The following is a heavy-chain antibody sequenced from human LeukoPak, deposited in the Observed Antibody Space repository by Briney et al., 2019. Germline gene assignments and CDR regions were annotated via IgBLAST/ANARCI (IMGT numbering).Heavy chain of an antibody. CDR1: GYTFTSYG. J-gene: IGHJ4*02. CDR3: ARDPYYYGSGSYYKYPFDY. D-gene: IGHD3-10*01. Sequence: ASVKVSCKASGYTFTSYGISWVRQAPGQGLEWMGWISAYNGNTNYAQKLQGRVTMTTDTSTSTAYMELRSLRSDDTAVYYCARDPYYYGSGSYYKYPFDYWGQGTLVTVSS. CDR2: ISAYNGNT. V-gene: IGHV1-18*01.